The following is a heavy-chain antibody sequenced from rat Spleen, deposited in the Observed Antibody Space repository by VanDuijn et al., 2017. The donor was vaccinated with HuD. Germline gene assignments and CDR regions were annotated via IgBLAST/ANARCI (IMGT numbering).Heavy chain of an antibody. CDR3: TRVGPYFDY. CDR2: ISTSGGST. Sequence: EVQLVESGGGLVQPGRSMKLSCAASGFTFSSFPMAWVRQAPTKGLEWAATISTSGGSTYYRDSVKGRFTISRDNAKSTLYLQMNSLRSEDTATYYCTRVGPYFDYWGQGVMVTVSS. CDR1: GFTFSSFP. J-gene: IGHJ2*01. V-gene: IGHV5-46*01.